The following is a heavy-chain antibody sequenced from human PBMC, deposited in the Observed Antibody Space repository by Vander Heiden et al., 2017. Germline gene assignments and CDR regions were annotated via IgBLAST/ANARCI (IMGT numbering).Heavy chain of an antibody. J-gene: IGHJ4*02. D-gene: IGHD5-12*01. Sequence: ELQLLESGGGLVKPGGSPRLSCAASGFTSSSYSMLCARQAPGKGLEWVSSISSSSSYIYYADSVKGRFTISRDNAKNSMYLQMNSLRAEDTAVYYCASDRSSGYDGDDYWGQGTLVTVSS. CDR1: GFTSSSYS. CDR2: ISSSSSYI. CDR3: ASDRSSGYDGDDY. V-gene: IGHV3-21*01.